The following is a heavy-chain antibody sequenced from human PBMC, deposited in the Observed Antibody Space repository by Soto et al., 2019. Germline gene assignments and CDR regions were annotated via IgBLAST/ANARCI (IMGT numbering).Heavy chain of an antibody. CDR1: GGSISSYY. CDR2: IYYSGST. D-gene: IGHD2-15*01. V-gene: IGHV4-59*01. Sequence: PSETLSLTCTVSGGSISSYYWSWIRQPPGKGLEWIGYIYYSGSTNYNPSLKSRVTISVDTSKNQFSLKLSSVTAADTAVYYCARARVEGHYYYYYGMDVWGQGTTVTVSS. J-gene: IGHJ6*02. CDR3: ARARVEGHYYYYYGMDV.